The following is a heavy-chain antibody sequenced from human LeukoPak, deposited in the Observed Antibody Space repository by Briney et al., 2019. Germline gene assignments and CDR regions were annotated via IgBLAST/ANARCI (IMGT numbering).Heavy chain of an antibody. J-gene: IGHJ6*03. Sequence: PSETLSLTCTVSGGSISSYYWSWIRQPPGKGLEWIGYIYYSGSTNYNPSLKSRVTISVDTSKSQFSLKLSSVTAADTAVYYCARGGYCSSTSCYGNDYYYYYYMDVWGKGTTVTVSS. CDR2: IYYSGST. D-gene: IGHD2-2*03. CDR3: ARGGYCSSTSCYGNDYYYYYYMDV. CDR1: GGSISSYY. V-gene: IGHV4-59*01.